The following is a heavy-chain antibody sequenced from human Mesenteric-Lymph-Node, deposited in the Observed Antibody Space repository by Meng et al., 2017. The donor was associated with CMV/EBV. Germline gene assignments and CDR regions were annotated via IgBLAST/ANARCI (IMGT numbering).Heavy chain of an antibody. CDR2: IYYSGST. CDR1: EFTFSSYY. V-gene: IGHV4-59*12. Sequence: ESLKISCAASEFTFSSYYMNWVRQAPGKGLEWIGHIYYSGSTDYSPSLKSGVTISLDTSKNQFSLKLFSVTAADTAVYYCARDLETYDSDGSYYYYGMDVWGPGTTVTVSS. CDR3: ARDLETYDSDGSYYYYGMDV. J-gene: IGHJ6*02. D-gene: IGHD3-22*01.